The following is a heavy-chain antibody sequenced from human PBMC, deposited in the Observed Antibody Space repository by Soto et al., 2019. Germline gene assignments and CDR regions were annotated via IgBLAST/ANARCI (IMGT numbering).Heavy chain of an antibody. CDR1: GCSISSYY. J-gene: IGHJ6*03. CDR2: IYYSGST. D-gene: IGHD4-4*01. V-gene: IGHV4-59*01. CDR3: ATQTTSNYFSYYYYYMDV. Sequence: SETLSLTCTFSGCSISSYYWSWIRQPPGKGLEWIGYIYYSGSTNYNPSLKSRVTISVDTSKNQFSLKLSSVTAADTAVYYCATQTTSNYFSYYYYYMDVWGKGTTVTVSS.